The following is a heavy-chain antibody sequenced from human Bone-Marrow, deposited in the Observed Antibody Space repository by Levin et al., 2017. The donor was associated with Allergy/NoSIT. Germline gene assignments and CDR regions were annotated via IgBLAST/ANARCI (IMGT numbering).Heavy chain of an antibody. Sequence: GGSLRLSCAASGFPFSSYWMHWVRQVPGKGLVWVSRINRDGSTTTYADSVKGRFTISRDNAKNTLYLQMDSLRADDTAVYYCARDVWYCSSTCTLNDAFDTWGQGTMVTVSS. J-gene: IGHJ3*02. V-gene: IGHV3-74*03. D-gene: IGHD2-2*01. CDR3: ARDVWYCSSTCTLNDAFDT. CDR1: GFPFSSYW. CDR2: INRDGSTT.